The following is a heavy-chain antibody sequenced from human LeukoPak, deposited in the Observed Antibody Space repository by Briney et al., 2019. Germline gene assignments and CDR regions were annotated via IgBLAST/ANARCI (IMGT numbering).Heavy chain of an antibody. CDR1: GLTFSSYG. V-gene: IGHV3-30*03. CDR2: ISYDGSNK. J-gene: IGHJ4*02. Sequence: PGGSLRLSCAVSGLTFSSYGMHWGRRAPDKGLECVAGISYDGSNKYYADSVKGRFTISRDNSKTTLYLQMNSLRAEDTAVYYCATPPNGGDLNYYFDSWGQGTLVTVSS. CDR3: ATPPNGGDLNYYFDS. D-gene: IGHD2-21*01.